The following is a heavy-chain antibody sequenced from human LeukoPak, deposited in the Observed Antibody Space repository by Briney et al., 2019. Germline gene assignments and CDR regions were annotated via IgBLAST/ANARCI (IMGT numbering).Heavy chain of an antibody. CDR3: ARDLRAVPAASSSWFDP. Sequence: ASVKVSCKASGGTFSSYAISWVRQAPGQGLEWMGGIIPIFGTANYAQKFQGRVTITADESTSTAYMELSSLRSEDTAVYYCARDLRAVPAASSSWFDPWGQGTLVTVSS. V-gene: IGHV1-69*01. D-gene: IGHD2-2*01. J-gene: IGHJ5*02. CDR1: GGTFSSYA. CDR2: IIPIFGTA.